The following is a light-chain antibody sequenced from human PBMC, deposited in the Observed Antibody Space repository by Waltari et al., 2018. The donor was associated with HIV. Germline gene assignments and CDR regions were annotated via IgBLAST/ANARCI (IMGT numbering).Light chain of an antibody. V-gene: IGLV2-14*03. J-gene: IGLJ2*01. CDR1: ASDIGDYNY. CDR2: DVS. CDR3: SSYTRSTRTTAWL. Sequence: QSALTQPASVSGAPGQSITISCTGTASDIGDYNYVSWYQQHPGKAPKLVIYDVSNRPSGFSACFSGSKSGTTASLTISGLQAEDEVVYYCSSYTRSTRTTAWLFGGGTRLTVL.